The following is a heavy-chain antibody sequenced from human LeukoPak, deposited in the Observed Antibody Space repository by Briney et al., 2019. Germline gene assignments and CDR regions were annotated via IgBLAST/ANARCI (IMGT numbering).Heavy chain of an antibody. Sequence: KASETLSLTCTVSGGSISSSSYYGGWIRQPPGKGLERIGSIYYSGSTYYNPALKSRVTISVDTSKNQFSLKLSSVTAVDTAVYYCARAAGVEQSWFDRWGEGTLVTVSS. V-gene: IGHV4-39*01. J-gene: IGHJ5*02. CDR2: IYYSGST. CDR3: ARAAGVEQSWFDR. D-gene: IGHD1/OR15-1a*01. CDR1: GGSISSSSYY.